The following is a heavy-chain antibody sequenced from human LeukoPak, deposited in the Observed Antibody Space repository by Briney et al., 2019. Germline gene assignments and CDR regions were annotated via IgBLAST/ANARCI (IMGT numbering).Heavy chain of an antibody. CDR3: AKGNRLIPPYYFDY. D-gene: IGHD1-14*01. CDR1: GVTFNSYY. Sequence: CRSLRLSCAASGVTFNSYYLHWVRQPPGKGLEWISGISWNSGSIGYADSVKGRFAISRDNAKNSLYLQMNSLRAEDTALYYCAKGNRLIPPYYFDYWGQGTLVTVSS. CDR2: ISWNSGSI. V-gene: IGHV3-9*01. J-gene: IGHJ4*02.